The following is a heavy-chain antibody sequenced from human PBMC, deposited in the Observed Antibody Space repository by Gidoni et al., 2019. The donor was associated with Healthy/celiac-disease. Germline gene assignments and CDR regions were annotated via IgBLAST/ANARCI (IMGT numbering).Heavy chain of an antibody. CDR2: ISWNSGSI. D-gene: IGHD5-18*01. J-gene: IGHJ4*02. Sequence: EVQLVESGGGLVQPGRSLRLSCAASGFTFDDYAMHWVRQAPGKGLEWVSGISWNSGSIGYADSVKGRFTISRDNAKNSLYLQMNSLRAEDTALYYCAKDMSYAMVYYFDYWGQGTLVTVSS. CDR3: AKDMSYAMVYYFDY. V-gene: IGHV3-9*01. CDR1: GFTFDDYA.